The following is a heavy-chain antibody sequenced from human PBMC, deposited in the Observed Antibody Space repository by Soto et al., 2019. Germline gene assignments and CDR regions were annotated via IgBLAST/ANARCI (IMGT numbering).Heavy chain of an antibody. J-gene: IGHJ4*02. CDR1: GFTFSSYS. D-gene: IGHD1-26*01. CDR2: ISSSSSTI. CDR3: ARDHHSGSYSEFDF. Sequence: GGSLRLSCAASGFTFSSYSMNWVRQAPGKGLEWVSYISSSSSTIYYADSVKGRFTISRDNAKNSLYLQMNSLRDEDTAVYYCARDHHSGSYSEFDFRGQRTLVTVSS. V-gene: IGHV3-48*02.